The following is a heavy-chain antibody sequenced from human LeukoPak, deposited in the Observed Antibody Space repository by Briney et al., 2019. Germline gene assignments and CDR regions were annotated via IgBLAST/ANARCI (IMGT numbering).Heavy chain of an antibody. CDR3: ARGYYYGSGSDAFDI. CDR2: IWYDGSNK. Sequence: GRSLRLSCAASGFTFSSYGMHWVRQAPGKGLEWVAVIWYDGSNKYYADSVKGRFTISRDNSKNTLYLQMNSLRAEDTAVYYCARGYYYGSGSDAFDIWGQGTVVTVSS. J-gene: IGHJ3*02. D-gene: IGHD3-10*01. CDR1: GFTFSSYG. V-gene: IGHV3-33*01.